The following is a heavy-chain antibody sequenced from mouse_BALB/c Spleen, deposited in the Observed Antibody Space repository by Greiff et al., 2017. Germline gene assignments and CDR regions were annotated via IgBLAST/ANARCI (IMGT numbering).Heavy chain of an antibody. D-gene: IGHD2-14*01. J-gene: IGHJ3*01. CDR2: IWGDGST. Sequence: QVQLKESGPGLVAPSQSLSITCTVSGFSLTGYGVNWVRQPPGKGLEWLGMIWGDGSTDYNSALKSRLSISKDNSKSQVFLKMNSLQTDDTARYYCARENRYDGFAYWGQGTLVTVSA. CDR1: GFSLTGYG. V-gene: IGHV2-6-7*01. CDR3: ARENRYDGFAY.